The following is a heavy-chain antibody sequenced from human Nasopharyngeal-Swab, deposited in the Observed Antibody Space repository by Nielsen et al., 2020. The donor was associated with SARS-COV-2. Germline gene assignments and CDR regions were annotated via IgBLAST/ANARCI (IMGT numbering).Heavy chain of an antibody. CDR1: GFTFSSYG. V-gene: IGHV3-33*01. CDR2: IWYDGSNK. Sequence: GGSLRLSCAASGFTFSSYGMHWVRQAPGKGLEWVAVIWYDGSNKYYADSVKGRFTISRDNSKNTLYLRMNSLRAEDTAVYYCARDNLDYGDYNPEDYYYYYGMDVWGQGTTVTVSS. D-gene: IGHD4-17*01. J-gene: IGHJ6*02. CDR3: ARDNLDYGDYNPEDYYYYYGMDV.